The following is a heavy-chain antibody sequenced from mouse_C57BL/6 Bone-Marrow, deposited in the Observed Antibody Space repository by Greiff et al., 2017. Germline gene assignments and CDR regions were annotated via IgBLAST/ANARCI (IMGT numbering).Heavy chain of an antibody. D-gene: IGHD4-1*01. V-gene: IGHV5-6*01. CDR3: ARHLRRWDAVAMDY. CDR1: GFTFSSYG. CDR2: ISSGGSYT. J-gene: IGHJ4*01. Sequence: EVQRVESGGDLVKPGGSLKLSCAASGFTFSSYGMSWVRQTPDKRLEWVATISSGGSYTYYPDSVKGRFTISRDNAKNTLYLQMSSLKSEDTAMYYCARHLRRWDAVAMDYWGQGTSVTVSS.